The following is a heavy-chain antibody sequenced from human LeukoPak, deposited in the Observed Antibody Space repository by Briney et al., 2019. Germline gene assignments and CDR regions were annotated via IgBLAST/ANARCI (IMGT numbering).Heavy chain of an antibody. Sequence: GGSLRLSCLASGFALHTYGIHWVRQAPGKGLEWVAVISYDGGNKFFADAVGGRFTISRDNPKNTVYLEMNSLRAEDTAVYFCARDQSARDFYYYMDVWGEGTTLTVSS. D-gene: IGHD3-10*01. V-gene: IGHV3-30*03. J-gene: IGHJ6*04. CDR3: ARDQSARDFYYYMDV. CDR2: ISYDGGNK. CDR1: GFALHTYG.